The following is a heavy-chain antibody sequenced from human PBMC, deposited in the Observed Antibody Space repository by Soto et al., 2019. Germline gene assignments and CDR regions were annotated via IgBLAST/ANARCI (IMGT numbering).Heavy chain of an antibody. CDR1: GGTFSSYS. CDR2: LIPIFGTP. V-gene: IGHV1-69*12. J-gene: IGHJ3*02. Sequence: QVQLVQSGAEVKKPGSSVKVSCKASGGTFSSYSISWVRQAPGHGLEWMGGLIPIFGTPNYAPKFQGRITITADGSTSTAYMELSGLRSEDTAVYYCAREASCYYSDAFDIWGQGTMVTVSS. D-gene: IGHD3-22*01. CDR3: AREASCYYSDAFDI.